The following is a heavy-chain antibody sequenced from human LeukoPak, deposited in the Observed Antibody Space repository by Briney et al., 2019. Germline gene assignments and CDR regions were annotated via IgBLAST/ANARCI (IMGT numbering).Heavy chain of an antibody. D-gene: IGHD4-17*01. V-gene: IGHV3-30*04. CDR3: ATDYGDYEPIDY. Sequence: PGGSLRLSCTASGVTLSNYAMHWVRRPPGRGLEWVAVISFDGTNKYYGDSVEGRLSVSRDNSKNTLYLQMNSLRPDDTAMYYCATDYGDYEPIDYWGQGTLVTVSS. CDR1: GVTLSNYA. J-gene: IGHJ4*02. CDR2: ISFDGTNK.